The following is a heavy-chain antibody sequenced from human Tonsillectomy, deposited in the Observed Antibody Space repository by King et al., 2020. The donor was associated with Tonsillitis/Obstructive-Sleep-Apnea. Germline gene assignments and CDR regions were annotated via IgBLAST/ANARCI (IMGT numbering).Heavy chain of an antibody. CDR3: ARDERIRRGESSGAYFDY. V-gene: IGHV3-74*01. D-gene: IGHD2-15*01. Sequence: VQLVESGGGLVQPGGSLRLSCAASGFTFSSYWMHWVRQAPGKGLVWVSRINSDGSSTSYADSVKGRFTISRDNAKNTLYLQMNSLRAEDTAVYYCARDERIRRGESSGAYFDYWGQGTLVTVSS. CDR2: INSDGSST. CDR1: GFTFSSYW. J-gene: IGHJ4*02.